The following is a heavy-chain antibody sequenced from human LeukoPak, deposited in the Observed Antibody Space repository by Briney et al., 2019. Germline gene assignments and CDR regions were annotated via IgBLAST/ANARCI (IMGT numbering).Heavy chain of an antibody. J-gene: IGHJ6*03. CDR2: INPNSGGT. CDR3: AREVAYCGGDCYPQSYYYYYMDV. CDR1: GYTFTSYG. V-gene: IGHV1-2*06. Sequence: ASVKVSCKASGYTFTSYGISWVRQAPGQGLEWMGRINPNSGGTNYAQKFQGRVTMTRDTSISTAYMELSRLRSDDTAVYYCAREVAYCGGDCYPQSYYYYYMDVWGKGTTVTVSS. D-gene: IGHD2-21*02.